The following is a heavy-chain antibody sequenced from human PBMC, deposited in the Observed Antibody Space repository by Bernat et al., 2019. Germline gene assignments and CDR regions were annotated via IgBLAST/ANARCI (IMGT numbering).Heavy chain of an antibody. CDR1: GYIFTSFA. CDR2: INPGNGNT. CDR3: ATRGQEGAFDI. J-gene: IGHJ3*02. V-gene: IGHV1-3*01. Sequence: QAQLVQSGAEVKKPGASVKISCKASGYIFTSFAIHWVRQAPGQRLAWMGWINPGNGNTKYSQNFQGRVTINRDTSASTAYMELSSLRSQDTAVYYCATRGQEGAFDIWGQGTMVAVSS.